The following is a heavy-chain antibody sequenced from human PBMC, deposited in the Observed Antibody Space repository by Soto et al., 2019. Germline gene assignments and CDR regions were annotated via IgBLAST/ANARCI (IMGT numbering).Heavy chain of an antibody. Sequence: PSQTLSLTCAISGDSVSSNSAAWNWIRQSPSRGLEWLGRTYYRSKWYNDYAVSVKSRITINPDTSKNQFSLQLNSVTPEDTAVYYCARDLSVGAKHTETNYFDYWGQGTLVTVSS. J-gene: IGHJ4*02. CDR3: ARDLSVGAKHTETNYFDY. CDR1: GDSVSSNSAA. CDR2: TYYRSKWYN. D-gene: IGHD1-26*01. V-gene: IGHV6-1*01.